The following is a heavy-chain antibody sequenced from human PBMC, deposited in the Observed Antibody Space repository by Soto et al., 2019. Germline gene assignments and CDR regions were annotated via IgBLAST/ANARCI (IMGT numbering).Heavy chain of an antibody. V-gene: IGHV1-69*13. J-gene: IGHJ6*02. CDR2: IIPIFGTA. CDR3: ARGTTVTPYYYYGLDV. CDR1: GGTFSSYA. Sequence: SVKVSFKASGGTFSSYAISWVRQAPGQGLEWMGGIIPIFGTANYAQKFQGRVTITADESTSTAYMELSSLRSEDTAVYYCARGTTVTPYYYYGLDVWGQGTTVTVSS. D-gene: IGHD4-4*01.